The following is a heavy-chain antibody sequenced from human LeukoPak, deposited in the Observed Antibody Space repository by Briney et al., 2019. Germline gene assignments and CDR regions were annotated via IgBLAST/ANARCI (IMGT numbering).Heavy chain of an antibody. V-gene: IGHV1-18*01. CDR1: GYTFTSYG. D-gene: IGHD2-2*01. CDR3: AREAFLGSSSADTGYFDY. Sequence: ASVKVSCKASGYTFTSYGISWVRQAPGQGLEWMGWISAYNGNTNYAQKLQGRVTMTTDTSTSTAYMELSSLRSEDTAVYYCAREAFLGSSSADTGYFDYWGQGTLVTVSS. CDR2: ISAYNGNT. J-gene: IGHJ4*02.